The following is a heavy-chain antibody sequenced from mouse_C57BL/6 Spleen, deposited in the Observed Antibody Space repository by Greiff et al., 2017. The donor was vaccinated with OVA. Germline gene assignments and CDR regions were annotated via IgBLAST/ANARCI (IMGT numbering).Heavy chain of an antibody. CDR2: IHPTSGST. J-gene: IGHJ4*01. Sequence: VQLQPPGAELVKPGASVKLSCKASGYTFTSYWMHWVKQRPGHGLEWIGMIHPTSGSTNYNEKFKSKATLTVAKSSSTAYMQLSSLTSEDSAVYYCAISDGYYWGQGTSVTVSS. CDR1: GYTFTSYW. V-gene: IGHV1-64*01. D-gene: IGHD2-3*01. CDR3: AISDGYY.